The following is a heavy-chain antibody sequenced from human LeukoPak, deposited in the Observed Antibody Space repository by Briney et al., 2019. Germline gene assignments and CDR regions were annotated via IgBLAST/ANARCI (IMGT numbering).Heavy chain of an antibody. V-gene: IGHV3-23*01. CDR1: GFTFSSYA. CDR3: AKDSYYYDSSGYD. CDR2: ISGSGGST. J-gene: IGHJ4*02. D-gene: IGHD3-22*01. Sequence: GGSLRLSCAASGFTFSSYAMSWVRQAPGKGLEWVSAISGSGGSTYYADSVKGRFTISRDNSENTLYLQMNSLRAEDTAVYYCAKDSYYYDSSGYDWGQGTLVTVSS.